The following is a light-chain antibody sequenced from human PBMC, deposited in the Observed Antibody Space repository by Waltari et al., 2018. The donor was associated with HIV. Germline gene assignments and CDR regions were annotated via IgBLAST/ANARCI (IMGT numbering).Light chain of an antibody. CDR2: AAS. CDR1: QSIGTY. J-gene: IGKJ5*01. Sequence: DIQMNQSPSSLSASVGDRVTITCRASQSIGTYVNWYQQRPGEAPNLLIFAASTLQSGVPSRFSGSGSGTDFTLTISSLQPEDFATYYCQQSHSSPITFGQGTRLE. V-gene: IGKV1-39*01. CDR3: QQSHSSPIT.